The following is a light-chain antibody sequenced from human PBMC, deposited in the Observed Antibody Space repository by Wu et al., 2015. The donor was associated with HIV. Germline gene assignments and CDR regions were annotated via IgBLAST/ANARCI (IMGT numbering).Light chain of an antibody. V-gene: IGKV1-39*01. CDR2: AAS. J-gene: IGKJ1*01. CDR3: QKYNTAPWT. Sequence: DIQMTQSPSSLSASVGDRVTITCRASQNISSYLNWYQQKPGKAPKLLIYAASSLQSGVPSRFSGSGSGTDFTLTISSLQPEDFATYYCQKYNTAPWTFGQGTKVEMK. CDR1: QNISSY.